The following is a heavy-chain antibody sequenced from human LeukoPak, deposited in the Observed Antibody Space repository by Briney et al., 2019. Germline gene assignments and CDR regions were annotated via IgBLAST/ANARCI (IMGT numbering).Heavy chain of an antibody. CDR3: AKDQRIAVAGTHPRRKRFFIFCPDY. J-gene: IGHJ4*02. CDR1: GFTFSDYY. V-gene: IGHV3-11*01. Sequence: PGGSLRLSCAASGFTFSDYYMSWIRQAPGKGLEWVSYISSSGSTIYYADSVKGRFTISRDNSKNTLYLQMNSLRAEDTAVYYCAKDQRIAVAGTHPRRKRFFIFCPDYWGQGTLVTVSS. CDR2: ISSSGSTI. D-gene: IGHD6-19*01.